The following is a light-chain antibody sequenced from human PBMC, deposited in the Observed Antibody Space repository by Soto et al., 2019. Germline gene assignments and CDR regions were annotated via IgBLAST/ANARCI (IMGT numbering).Light chain of an antibody. Sequence: SYELTQPPSVSVAPGKTARITCGGNNIGSKSVHWYQQKPGQAPVLVIYYESDRPSGIPERFSGSNSGNTATLTISRVEAGDEADYYCQVWDSSSDPWVFGGGTKVTVL. CDR3: QVWDSSSDPWV. CDR1: NIGSKS. CDR2: YES. V-gene: IGLV3-21*04. J-gene: IGLJ3*02.